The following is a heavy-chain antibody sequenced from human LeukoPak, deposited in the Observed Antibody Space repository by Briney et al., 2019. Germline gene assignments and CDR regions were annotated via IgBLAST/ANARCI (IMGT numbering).Heavy chain of an antibody. CDR1: GFTFSSYS. D-gene: IGHD1-1*01. Sequence: PGGSLRLSCAASGFTFSSYSMNWVRQAPGKGLEWLSSISSSSSYIYYADSVKGRFTISRDNAKNSLYLQMNSLRAEDTAVYYCARAPTKTYYFDYWGQGTLVTVSS. CDR3: ARAPTKTYYFDY. V-gene: IGHV3-21*01. CDR2: ISSSSSYI. J-gene: IGHJ4*02.